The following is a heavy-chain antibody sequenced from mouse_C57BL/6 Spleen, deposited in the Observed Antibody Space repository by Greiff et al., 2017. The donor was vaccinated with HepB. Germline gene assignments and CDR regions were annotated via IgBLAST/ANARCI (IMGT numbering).Heavy chain of an antibody. J-gene: IGHJ2*01. Sequence: EVQLKESGAELVRPGASVKLSCTASGFNIKDDYMHWVKQRPEQGLEWIGWIDPENGDTEYASKFQGKATITADTSSNTAYLQLSSLTSEDTAVYYCTTGYSNFDYWGQGTTLTVSS. CDR1: GFNIKDDY. D-gene: IGHD2-5*01. CDR3: TTGYSNFDY. CDR2: IDPENGDT. V-gene: IGHV14-4*01.